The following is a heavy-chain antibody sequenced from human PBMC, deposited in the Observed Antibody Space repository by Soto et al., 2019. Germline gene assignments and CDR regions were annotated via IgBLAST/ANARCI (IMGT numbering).Heavy chain of an antibody. V-gene: IGHV1-24*01. Sequence: ASVKVSCKVSGYTLTELSMHWVRQAPGKGLEWMGGFDPEDGETIYAQKFQGRVTMNEDTSTDTAYMELSSLRSEDTAVYYCATGSSGWLEGGYWGQGTLVTVSS. D-gene: IGHD6-19*01. CDR2: FDPEDGET. CDR1: GYTLTELS. CDR3: ATGSSGWLEGGY. J-gene: IGHJ4*02.